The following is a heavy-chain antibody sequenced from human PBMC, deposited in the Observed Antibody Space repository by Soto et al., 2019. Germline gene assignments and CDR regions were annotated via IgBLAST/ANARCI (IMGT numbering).Heavy chain of an antibody. J-gene: IGHJ5*02. V-gene: IGHV1-18*01. CDR1: GDTFTNFG. D-gene: IGHD3-10*01. Sequence: ASVKVSCKTSGDTFTNFGLSWVRQAPGQGLEWMGWIATYNSNKNYAQKFQGRLTLTTDTSMSTGYMELKSLEYDDTAVYYCARVLRGVVNWFDPWGQGTLVTVSS. CDR2: IATYNSNK. CDR3: ARVLRGVVNWFDP.